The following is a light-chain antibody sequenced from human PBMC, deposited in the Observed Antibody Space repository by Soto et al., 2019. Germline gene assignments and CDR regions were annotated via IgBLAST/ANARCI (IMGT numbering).Light chain of an antibody. CDR2: EGT. Sequence: QSVLTQPASVSGSPGQSITISCTGTSSDVEIYDLVSWYQHHPDKAPKLIIYEGTKRPSGVSNRFSGSKSGNTASLTISGLQAEDEAAYYCCSYAGSRSFVFGGGTKLTVL. CDR3: CSYAGSRSFV. CDR1: SSDVEIYDL. J-gene: IGLJ2*01. V-gene: IGLV2-23*03.